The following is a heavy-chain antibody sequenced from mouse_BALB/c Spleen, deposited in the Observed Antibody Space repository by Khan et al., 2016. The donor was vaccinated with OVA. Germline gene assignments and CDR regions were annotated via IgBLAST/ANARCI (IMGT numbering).Heavy chain of an antibody. CDR1: GFSLTNYG. J-gene: IGHJ4*01. CDR2: IWTDGST. Sequence: VELVESGPGLVAPSQSLSITCTISGFSLTNYGVHWVRQPPGKGLEWLGVIWTDGSTTYNSAIKSRLTITKDNAKSQVFLKMNRRQTDDTDIYFCARPPYYHYNYMDYWGQGTSVTVSS. V-gene: IGHV2-6-1*01. CDR3: ARPPYYHYNYMDY. D-gene: IGHD2-4*01.